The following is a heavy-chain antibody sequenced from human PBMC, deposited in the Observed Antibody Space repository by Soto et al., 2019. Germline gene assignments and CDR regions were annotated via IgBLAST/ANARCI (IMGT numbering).Heavy chain of an antibody. D-gene: IGHD3-22*01. J-gene: IGHJ4*02. Sequence: GASVKVSCKASGGTFSSYAISWVRQAPGQGLEWMGGIIPIFGTANYAQKFQGRVTITADESTSTAYMELSSLRSVDTAVYYCARDDSSGYYFDYWGQGTLVTVSS. CDR1: GGTFSSYA. CDR3: ARDDSSGYYFDY. CDR2: IIPIFGTA. V-gene: IGHV1-69*13.